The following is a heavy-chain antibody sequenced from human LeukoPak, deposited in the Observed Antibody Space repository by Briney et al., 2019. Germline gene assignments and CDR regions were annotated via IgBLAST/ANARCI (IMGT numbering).Heavy chain of an antibody. CDR2: INSDGSST. CDR3: AKDHYYDSSGLNYFDY. CDR1: GFTFSSYW. J-gene: IGHJ4*02. V-gene: IGHV3-74*01. Sequence: GGSLRLSCAAPGFTFSSYWMHWVRQAPGKGLVWVSRINSDGSSTSYADSVKGRFTISRDNAKNTLYLQMNSLRAEDTALYYCAKDHYYDSSGLNYFDYWGQGTLVTVSS. D-gene: IGHD3-22*01.